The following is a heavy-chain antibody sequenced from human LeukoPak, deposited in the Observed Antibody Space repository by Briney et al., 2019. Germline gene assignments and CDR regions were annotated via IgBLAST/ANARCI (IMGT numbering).Heavy chain of an antibody. Sequence: GGSLRLSCTASGFTFGDYAMSWVRQAPGKGREWVGFIRSKTYDGTTEYAASVKGRLTISRDDSKSIAYLQMNSLKTDDTAVYYCTRVWLQYFDYWGQGTLITVSS. V-gene: IGHV3-49*04. CDR1: GFTFGDYA. D-gene: IGHD5-24*01. CDR2: IRSKTYDGTT. CDR3: TRVWLQYFDY. J-gene: IGHJ4*02.